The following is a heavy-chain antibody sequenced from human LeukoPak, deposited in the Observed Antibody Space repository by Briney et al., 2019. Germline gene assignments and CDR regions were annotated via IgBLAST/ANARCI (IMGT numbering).Heavy chain of an antibody. Sequence: GASVKVSCKASGGTFSSYAISWVRQAPGQGLEWMGMISPSGASTSYAQKFQGRVTMTRDVSTSTVYMELSSLRSEDTAVYYCARHTTGYNSPRDSFNIWGQGTMVTVSS. J-gene: IGHJ3*02. CDR1: GGTFSSYA. V-gene: IGHV1-46*01. CDR3: ARHTTGYNSPRDSFNI. D-gene: IGHD1-1*01. CDR2: ISPSGAST.